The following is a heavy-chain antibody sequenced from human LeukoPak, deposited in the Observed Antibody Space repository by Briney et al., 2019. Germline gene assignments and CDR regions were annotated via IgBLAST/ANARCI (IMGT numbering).Heavy chain of an antibody. Sequence: SETLSLTCTVSGGSISSGGYYWSWIRQHPGKGLEWIVYIYYSGSTYYNPSLKSRVTISVDTSKNQFSLKLSSVTAADTAVYYCARVYSNYVGWFDPWGQGTLVTVSS. D-gene: IGHD4-11*01. CDR3: ARVYSNYVGWFDP. J-gene: IGHJ5*02. V-gene: IGHV4-31*03. CDR2: IYYSGST. CDR1: GGSISSGGYY.